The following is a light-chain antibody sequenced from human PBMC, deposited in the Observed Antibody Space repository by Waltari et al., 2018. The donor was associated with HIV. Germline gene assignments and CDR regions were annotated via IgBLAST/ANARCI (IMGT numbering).Light chain of an antibody. CDR2: EVS. CDR1: TSDFNDNKY. J-gene: IGLJ2*01. Sequence: QPALIQLASVSGSPGQSVTIPCTGTTSDFNDNKYVSWYQQHPGRAPHLISFEVSYRPSGVSDRFSGSKSGSTASLTISGLQTEDEADYYCSSYKTRNSVVFGGG. V-gene: IGLV2-14*01. CDR3: SSYKTRNSVV.